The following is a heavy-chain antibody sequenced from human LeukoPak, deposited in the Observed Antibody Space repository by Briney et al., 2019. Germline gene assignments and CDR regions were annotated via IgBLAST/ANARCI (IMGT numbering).Heavy chain of an antibody. CDR2: VDLVHGDT. D-gene: IGHD5-18*01. CDR1: GYRFAELS. Sequence: ASVKVSCKVSGYRFAELSIHWVRQAPGKGLEWLGGVDLVHGDTIYAQKFHGRVTMTEGTSTDTSYMELSSLGSEDTAGYFCTAGSAYSLLDFWGQGTLVIVSS. V-gene: IGHV1-24*01. J-gene: IGHJ4*02. CDR3: TAGSAYSLLDF.